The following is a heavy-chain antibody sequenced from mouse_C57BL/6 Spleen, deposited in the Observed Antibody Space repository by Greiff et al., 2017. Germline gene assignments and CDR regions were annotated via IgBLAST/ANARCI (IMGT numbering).Heavy chain of an antibody. V-gene: IGHV1-15*01. Sequence: VKLVESGAELVRPGASVTLSCKASGYTFTDYEMHWVKQTPVHGLEWIGAIDPETGGTAYNQKFKGKAILTADKSSSTAYMELRSLTSEDSAVYYCTRAQRSAWFAYWGQGTLVTVSA. CDR1: GYTFTDYE. CDR2: IDPETGGT. J-gene: IGHJ3*01. CDR3: TRAQRSAWFAY.